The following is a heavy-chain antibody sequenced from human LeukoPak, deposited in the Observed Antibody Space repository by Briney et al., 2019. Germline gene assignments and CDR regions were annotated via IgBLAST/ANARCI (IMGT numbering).Heavy chain of an antibody. CDR2: ISNTGSPI. Sequence: GGSLRLSCAASGFNFRNFEMNWVRQAPGKGLEWIAYISNTGSPIHYRDSVKGWFTISRDNAQSSLFLQMNSLRPDDTAIYYCARGGNYAPFDYWGQGALVAVSS. CDR1: GFNFRNFE. V-gene: IGHV3-48*03. J-gene: IGHJ4*02. D-gene: IGHD1-26*01. CDR3: ARGGNYAPFDY.